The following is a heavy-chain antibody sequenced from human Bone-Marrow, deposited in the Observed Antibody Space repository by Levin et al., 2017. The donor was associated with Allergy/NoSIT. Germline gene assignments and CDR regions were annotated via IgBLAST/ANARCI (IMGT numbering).Heavy chain of an antibody. Sequence: PGGSLRLSCAASGFTFSSYAMHWVRQAPGKGLEWVAVISYDGSNKYYADSVKGRFTISRDNSKNTLYLQMNSLRAEDTAVYYCAREPGYCRSTSCSDYWGQGTLVTVSS. CDR1: GFTFSSYA. CDR3: AREPGYCRSTSCSDY. D-gene: IGHD2-2*03. J-gene: IGHJ4*02. V-gene: IGHV3-30-3*01. CDR2: ISYDGSNK.